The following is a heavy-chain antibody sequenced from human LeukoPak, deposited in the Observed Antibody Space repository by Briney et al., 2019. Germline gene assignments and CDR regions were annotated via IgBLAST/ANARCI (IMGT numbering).Heavy chain of an antibody. D-gene: IGHD3-10*01. CDR2: ISSSSSYI. Sequence: GSLRLSCAASGFTFSSYSMNWVRQAPGKGLEWVSSISSSSSYIYYADSVKGRFTISRDNAKNSLYLQMNSLRAEDTAVYYCARGGLEGSGSPPLGIDYWGQGTLVTVSS. V-gene: IGHV3-21*01. CDR3: ARGGLEGSGSPPLGIDY. CDR1: GFTFSSYS. J-gene: IGHJ4*02.